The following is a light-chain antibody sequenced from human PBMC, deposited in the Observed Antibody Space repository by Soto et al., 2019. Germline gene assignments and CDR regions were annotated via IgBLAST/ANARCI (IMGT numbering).Light chain of an antibody. CDR1: SSDVGDYNY. CDR3: SSYTSSNAWV. J-gene: IGLJ3*02. CDR2: EVS. Sequence: QSALTQPASVSGSPGQSITISCTGTSSDVGDYNYVSWYQQHPGKAPKLMIYEVSNRPSGVSNRFSGSKSGNTASLTISGLQAEDGAAYYCSSYTSSNAWVFGGGTKLTVL. V-gene: IGLV2-14*01.